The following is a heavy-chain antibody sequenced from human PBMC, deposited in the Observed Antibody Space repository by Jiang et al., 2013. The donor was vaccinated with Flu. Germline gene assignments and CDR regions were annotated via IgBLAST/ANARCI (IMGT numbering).Heavy chain of an antibody. CDR1: GFTVNSNY. D-gene: IGHD5-18*01. CDR3: ARGSTAMVRCFDY. Sequence: VQLLESGGGLIQPGGSLRLSCAASGFTVNSNYMSWVRQAPGKGLEWVSVIYTGGSTYYADSVKGRFTISRDNSKNTLYLQMNSLRAEDTAVYYCARGSTAMVRCFDYWGQGTLVTVSS. CDR2: IYTGGST. V-gene: IGHV3-53*01. J-gene: IGHJ4*02.